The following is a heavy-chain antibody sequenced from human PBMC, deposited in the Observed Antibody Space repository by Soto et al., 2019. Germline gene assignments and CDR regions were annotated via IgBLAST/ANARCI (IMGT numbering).Heavy chain of an antibody. J-gene: IGHJ3*02. CDR2: IYHDGRT. V-gene: IGHV4-30-2*01. Sequence: QLQLQESGSGLVKPSQTLSLTCAVSGGSISSGGYCWTWLRQPPGKGLEWIGYIYHDGRTNYNPSPKERITISVDGSKTQSSLRLPSVTAADTAVDFCARNMTRNVGGGRAFDIWGQGTLVTVSS. D-gene: IGHD1-1*01. CDR1: GGSISSGGYC. CDR3: ARNMTRNVGGGRAFDI.